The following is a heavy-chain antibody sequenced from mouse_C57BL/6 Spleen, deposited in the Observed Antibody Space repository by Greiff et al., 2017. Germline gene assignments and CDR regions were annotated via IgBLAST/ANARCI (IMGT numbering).Heavy chain of an antibody. CDR1: GYSITSGYD. V-gene: IGHV3-1*01. D-gene: IGHD2-12*01. J-gene: IGHJ2*01. CDR2: ISYSGST. CDR3: AREGYDGYFDY. Sequence: EVQLQQSGPGMVKPSQSLSLTCTVTGYSITSGYDWHWIRHFPGNKLEWMGYISYSGSTNYNPSLKSRISITHDTSKNHFFLKLNSVTTEDTATYYCAREGYDGYFDYWGQGTTLTVSS.